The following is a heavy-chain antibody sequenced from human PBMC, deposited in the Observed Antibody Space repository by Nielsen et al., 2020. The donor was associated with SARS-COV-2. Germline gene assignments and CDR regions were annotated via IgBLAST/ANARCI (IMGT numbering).Heavy chain of an antibody. CDR1: GFTFSSYA. J-gene: IGHJ5*02. Sequence: GESLKISCAASGFTFSSYAMSWVRQAPGKGLEWVSSISSSSSYIYYADSVKGRFTISRDNAKNSLYLQMNSLRAEDTAVYYCARDRVPAAISGSNWFDPWGQGTLVTVSS. CDR3: ARDRVPAAISGSNWFDP. V-gene: IGHV3-21*01. CDR2: ISSSSSYI. D-gene: IGHD2-2*02.